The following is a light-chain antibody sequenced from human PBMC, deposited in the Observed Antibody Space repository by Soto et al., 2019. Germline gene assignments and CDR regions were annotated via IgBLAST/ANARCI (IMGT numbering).Light chain of an antibody. CDR2: DVN. J-gene: IGLJ1*01. V-gene: IGLV2-14*01. CDR1: SSDVGGYNY. Sequence: QSALTQPASVSGSPGQSITISCTGTSSDVGGYNYVSWYQQHPGKATKFMIYDVNNRPSGVSNRFSGSKSGNTASLTISGLQAEDEADYYCCSYTTSNTRQIVFGTGTKVTVL. CDR3: CSYTTSNTRQIV.